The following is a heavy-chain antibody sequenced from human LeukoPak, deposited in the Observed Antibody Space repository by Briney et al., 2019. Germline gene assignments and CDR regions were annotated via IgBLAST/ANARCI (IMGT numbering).Heavy chain of an antibody. V-gene: IGHV5-51*01. D-gene: IGHD1-26*01. Sequence: GESLKISCKGYGYSFTNYWIGWVRQMPGKGLEWMGIIYPGDSDTRYSPSFQGQATISADKSISTAYLQWSSLKTSDTAMYYCARRSGNFQADYNFDYWGQGTLVTVSS. CDR3: ARRSGNFQADYNFDY. CDR1: GYSFTNYW. CDR2: IYPGDSDT. J-gene: IGHJ4*02.